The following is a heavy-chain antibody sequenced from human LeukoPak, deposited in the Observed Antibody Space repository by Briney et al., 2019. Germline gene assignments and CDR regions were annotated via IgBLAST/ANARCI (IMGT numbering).Heavy chain of an antibody. V-gene: IGHV4-39*01. CDR1: GGSISSSSYY. CDR2: NYYSGST. CDR3: ARHVFPDIVVVPAAVFLNWFDP. J-gene: IGHJ5*02. Sequence: PSETLSLTCTVSGGSISSSSYYWGWIPQPPGKGLEWNGCNYYSGSTYYNPSLKSRVTISVDTSKNLFSLKLSSVTAADTAVYYCARHVFPDIVVVPAAVFLNWFDPWGQGTLVTVSS. D-gene: IGHD2-2*01.